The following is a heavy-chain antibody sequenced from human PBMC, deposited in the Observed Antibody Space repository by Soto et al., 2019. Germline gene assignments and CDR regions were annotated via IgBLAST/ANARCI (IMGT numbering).Heavy chain of an antibody. J-gene: IGHJ6*02. D-gene: IGHD3-10*01. CDR3: ARHPPTYYYGSGSYNYYYGMDV. CDR1: GYSFTSYW. V-gene: IGHV5-51*01. CDR2: IYPGDSDT. Sequence: GESLKISCKGSGYSFTSYWICWVRQMPGKGLEWMGIIYPGDSDTRYSPSFQGQVTISADKSISTAYLQWSSLKASDTAMYYCARHPPTYYYGSGSYNYYYGMDVWGQGTTVTVSS.